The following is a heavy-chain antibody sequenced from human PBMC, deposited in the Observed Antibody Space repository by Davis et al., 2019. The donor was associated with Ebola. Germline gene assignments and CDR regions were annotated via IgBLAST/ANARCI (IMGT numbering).Heavy chain of an antibody. CDR3: ARGWFRGSMDV. CDR2: TYYNSKWYK. V-gene: IGHV6-1*01. D-gene: IGHD3-10*01. Sequence: HSQTLSLTCAISGDSVSSGGWNWIRQSPSRGLEWLGRTYYNSKWYKDYAVSVKSRITINPDTSKNQFSLQLSSVTPEDTGLYYCARGWFRGSMDVWGEGTTVTVSS. CDR1: GDSVSSGG. J-gene: IGHJ6*04.